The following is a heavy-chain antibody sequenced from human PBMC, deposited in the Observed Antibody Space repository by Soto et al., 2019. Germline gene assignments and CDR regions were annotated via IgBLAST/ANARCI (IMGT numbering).Heavy chain of an antibody. V-gene: IGHV4-34*01. CDR1: GGSFSGYY. CDR2: INHSGST. D-gene: IGHD3-3*01. J-gene: IGHJ5*02. CDR3: ARDLRTFWSGYFRPNNWFDP. Sequence: QVQLQQWGAGLLKPSETLSLTCAVYGGSFSGYYWSWIRQPPGKGLEWIGEINHSGSTNYNPSLKSRVTISVDTSKNQFSLKLSSVTAADTAVYYCARDLRTFWSGYFRPNNWFDPWGQGTLVTVSS.